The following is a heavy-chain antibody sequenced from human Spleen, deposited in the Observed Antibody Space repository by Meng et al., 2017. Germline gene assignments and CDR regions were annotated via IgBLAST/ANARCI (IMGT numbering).Heavy chain of an antibody. CDR3: AKNIGPNLAASYFDY. J-gene: IGHJ4*02. D-gene: IGHD6-25*01. CDR1: GFTFSRYA. V-gene: IGHV3-23*01. Sequence: GESLKISCAASGFTFSRYAMTWVRQAPGKGLEWVSHITDSGATTNYADSVKGRFTNSRDNSKNTLYLQISSLRAENTAVYYCAKNIGPNLAASYFDYWGQGSLVAFSS. CDR2: ITDSGATT.